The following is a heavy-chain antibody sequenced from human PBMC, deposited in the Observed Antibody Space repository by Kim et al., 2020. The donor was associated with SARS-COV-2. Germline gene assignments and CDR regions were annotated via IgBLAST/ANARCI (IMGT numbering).Heavy chain of an antibody. CDR3: AKNLIAAAGIFDY. J-gene: IGHJ4*02. Sequence: YADSVKGRFTISRDNSKNTLYLQMNSLRAEDTAVYYCAKNLIAAAGIFDYWGQGTLVTVSS. V-gene: IGHV3-23*01. D-gene: IGHD6-13*01.